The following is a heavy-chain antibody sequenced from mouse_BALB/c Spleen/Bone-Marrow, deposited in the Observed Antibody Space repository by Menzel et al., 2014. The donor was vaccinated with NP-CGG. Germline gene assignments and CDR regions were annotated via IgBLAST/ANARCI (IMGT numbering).Heavy chain of an antibody. CDR1: GYTFTDYA. D-gene: IGHD1-1*01. CDR2: ISTYNGNT. CDR3: ARGSSYSDY. V-gene: IGHV1-67*01. J-gene: IGHJ2*01. Sequence: VQLQESGPELVRPGVSVKLSCTGSGYTFTDYAMHWVKQSPAKSLEWIGVISTYNGNTNYNQKFKGKATMTVDKSSRTAYRELARLTSEDSAIYYCARGSSYSDYWGQGTTLTVSA.